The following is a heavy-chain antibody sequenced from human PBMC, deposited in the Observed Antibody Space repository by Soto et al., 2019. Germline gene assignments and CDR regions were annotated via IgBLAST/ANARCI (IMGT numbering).Heavy chain of an antibody. Sequence: GGSLRLSCAASGFTFSSYSMNWVRQAPGKGLEWVSSISSSSSYIYYADSVKGRFTISRDNAKNSLYLQMNSLRAEDTAVYYCARVYCGGDCYSGTGLWGQGTLVTVSS. V-gene: IGHV3-21*01. CDR1: GFTFSSYS. CDR2: ISSSSSYI. D-gene: IGHD2-21*02. CDR3: ARVYCGGDCYSGTGL. J-gene: IGHJ4*02.